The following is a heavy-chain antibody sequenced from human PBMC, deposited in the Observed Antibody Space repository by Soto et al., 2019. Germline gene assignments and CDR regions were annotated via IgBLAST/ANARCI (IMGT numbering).Heavy chain of an antibody. D-gene: IGHD2-2*01. CDR2: ISKSDYT. CDR3: AREDSIIIPAVSDF. CDR1: GFAFNNYG. V-gene: IGHV3-21*01. J-gene: IGHJ4*02. Sequence: SGGSLRLSCTDSGFAFNNYGINWVRQAPGKGLEWVSSISKSDYTYYSDSVTGRFTISRDNAKNSVSLQMNTLRVEDTAVYYCAREDSIIIPAVSDFWGQGTLVTVSS.